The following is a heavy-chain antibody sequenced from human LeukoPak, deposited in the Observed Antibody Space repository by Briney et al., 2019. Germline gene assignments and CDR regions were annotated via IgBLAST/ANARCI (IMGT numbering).Heavy chain of an antibody. D-gene: IGHD3-9*01. CDR2: ISGSGGTT. V-gene: IGHV3-23*01. CDR1: GFTFSSYA. CDR3: AKGDVATAIFPLDY. J-gene: IGHJ4*02. Sequence: PGGSLRLSCAASGFTFSSYAMSWVRQAPGKGLEWVSGISGSGGTTYYADSVQGRFTISRDNSKKTLFLQMSSLRAEDTAVYYCAKGDVATAIFPLDYWGQGTLVIVSS.